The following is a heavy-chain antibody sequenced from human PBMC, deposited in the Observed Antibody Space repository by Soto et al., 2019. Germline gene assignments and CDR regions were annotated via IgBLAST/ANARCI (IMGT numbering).Heavy chain of an antibody. CDR2: MNPNSGNT. V-gene: IGHV1-8*01. Sequence: ASVKVSCKASGYTFTSYDINWVRQATGQGLEWMGWMNPNSGNTGYAQKFQGRVTMTRNTSISTAYMELSSLRSEDTAVYYCARGIEGWYQGRYYYGMDVWGQGTTVTVSS. CDR3: ARGIEGWYQGRYYYGMDV. D-gene: IGHD6-19*01. J-gene: IGHJ6*02. CDR1: GYTFTSYD.